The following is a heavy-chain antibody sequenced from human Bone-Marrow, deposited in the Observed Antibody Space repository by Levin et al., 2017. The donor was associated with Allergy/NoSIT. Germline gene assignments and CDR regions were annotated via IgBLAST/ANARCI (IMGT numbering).Heavy chain of an antibody. J-gene: IGHJ4*02. V-gene: IGHV3-7*04. Sequence: GGSLRLSCAASGFTFTTNWMSWVRQAPGKGLEWVANINQDGSEKHYVDSVKGRFTVSRDNAKNSLYLQMNSLSAEDTAVYYCTRDIMPTFFFDSWGLGPLVTVSS. CDR2: INQDGSEK. CDR1: GFTFTTNW. D-gene: IGHD2/OR15-2a*01. CDR3: TRDIMPTFFFDS.